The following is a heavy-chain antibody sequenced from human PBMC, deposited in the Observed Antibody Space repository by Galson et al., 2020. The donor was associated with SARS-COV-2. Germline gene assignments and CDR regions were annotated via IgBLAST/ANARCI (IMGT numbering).Heavy chain of an antibody. J-gene: IGHJ4*02. D-gene: IGHD6-19*01. CDR1: GYTFTSYD. Sequence: GESLKISCKASGYTFTSYDINWVRQATGQGLEWMGWMNPNSGNTGYAQKFQGRVTMTRNTSISTAYMELSSLRSEDTAVYYCARGGLIAVAGTYYFDYWGQGTLVAVSS. V-gene: IGHV1-8*01. CDR3: ARGGLIAVAGTYYFDY. CDR2: MNPNSGNT.